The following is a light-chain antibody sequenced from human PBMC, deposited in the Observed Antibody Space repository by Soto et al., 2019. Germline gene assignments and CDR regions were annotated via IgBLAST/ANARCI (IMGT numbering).Light chain of an antibody. CDR1: ESVNNS. CDR2: DAS. J-gene: IGKJ4*01. CDR3: QHRINWPLT. Sequence: EILLTQSPATLSLSPGERATLSCRASESVNNSLAWYQQRPGQAPRLLIYDASNRATGIPARFSGSGSGTDFILTISSLEPEDFAVYYCQHRINWPLTFGGGTKVEIK. V-gene: IGKV3-11*01.